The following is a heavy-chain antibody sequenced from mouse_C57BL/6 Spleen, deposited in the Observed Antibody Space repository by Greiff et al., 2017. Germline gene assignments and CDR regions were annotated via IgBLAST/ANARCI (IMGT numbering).Heavy chain of an antibody. J-gene: IGHJ4*01. CDR2: IYPGSGST. V-gene: IGHV1-55*01. Sequence: QVQLQQPGAELVKPGASVKMSCKASGYTFTSYWITWVKQRPGQGLEWIGDIYPGSGSTNYNEKFKSKATLTVDTSSSTAYMQLSSLPYEDAAVYYCARTVGYEAMDYWGQGTSVTVTS. CDR1: GYTFTSYW. D-gene: IGHD1-1*01. CDR3: ARTVGYEAMDY.